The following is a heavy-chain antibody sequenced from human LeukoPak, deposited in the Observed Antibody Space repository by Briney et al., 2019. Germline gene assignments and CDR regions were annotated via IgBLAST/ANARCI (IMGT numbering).Heavy chain of an antibody. CDR1: GGSISSYY. CDR2: IYYSGST. V-gene: IGHV4-59*08. J-gene: IGHJ2*01. Sequence: SETLSLTCTVSGGSISSYYWSWIRQPPGKGLEWIGYIYYSGSTNYNPSLKSRVTTSVDTSKNQFSLKLSSVTAADTAVYCCARGKYYYGSGTYYTRSYDWYFDLWGRGTLVTVSS. CDR3: ARGKYYYGSGTYYTRSYDWYFDL. D-gene: IGHD3-10*01.